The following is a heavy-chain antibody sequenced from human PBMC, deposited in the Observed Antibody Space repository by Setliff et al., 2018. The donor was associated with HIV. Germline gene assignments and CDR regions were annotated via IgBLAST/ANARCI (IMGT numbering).Heavy chain of an antibody. D-gene: IGHD3-10*01. Sequence: ASETLSLTCTVSGVSIKSSSDYWGWIRQPPGKGLEWIGTIYYSGSTYYNPSLKSRVTISVDTSKNQFSLKLSSVTAADTTVYYCALWFGELDSYYFDYWGQGTLVTVSS. CDR3: ALWFGELDSYYFDY. CDR2: IYYSGST. V-gene: IGHV4-39*01. CDR1: GVSIKSSSDY. J-gene: IGHJ4*02.